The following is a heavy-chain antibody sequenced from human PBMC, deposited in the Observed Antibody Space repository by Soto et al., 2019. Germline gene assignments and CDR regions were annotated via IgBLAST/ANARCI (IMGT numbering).Heavy chain of an antibody. CDR1: RGSFSGYY. CDR3: ARAPKVSGSSQTRPDF. V-gene: IGHV4-34*01. J-gene: IGHJ4*02. Sequence: QVQLHQWGAGLLKPSETLSLACSIYRGSFSGYYWSWIRQPPGKGLEWIGEISQSGNTNYSPSLKSRVSISIDTSKKQFSLNLASVSAADTAVYYCARAPKVSGSSQTRPDFWGQGTLVTVSS. D-gene: IGHD6-6*01. CDR2: ISQSGNT.